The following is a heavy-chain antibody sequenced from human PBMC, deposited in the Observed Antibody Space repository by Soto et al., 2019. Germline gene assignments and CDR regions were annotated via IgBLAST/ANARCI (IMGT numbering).Heavy chain of an antibody. CDR1: GFTFSNYW. J-gene: IGHJ4*02. V-gene: IGHV3-7*01. Sequence: EVQLVESGGGLVQPGGSLRLSCAASGFTFSNYWMSWVRQAPGKGLEWVANIKQDGSEKYYVDSVKGRFTISRDNAKNSLYLQMNSLRAEDTAVYYCARGPNSIDYWGQGTLVTVSS. CDR2: IKQDGSEK. D-gene: IGHD3-22*01. CDR3: ARGPNSIDY.